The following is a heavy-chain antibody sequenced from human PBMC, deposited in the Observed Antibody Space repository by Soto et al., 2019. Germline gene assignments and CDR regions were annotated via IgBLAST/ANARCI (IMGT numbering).Heavy chain of an antibody. V-gene: IGHV1-69*13. CDR1: GGTFTNYA. J-gene: IGHJ6*02. Sequence: SVKVSCKASGGTFTNYAFSWVRQAPGQGLEWMGGIIPIFGTPDYAQKFQGRVTITADESTRTASMELSSLRSDDTAVYSCAKDRRDGYTTCSRCYGVDVWGQGTTVTV. D-gene: IGHD5-18*01. CDR2: IIPIFGTP. CDR3: AKDRRDGYTTCSRCYGVDV.